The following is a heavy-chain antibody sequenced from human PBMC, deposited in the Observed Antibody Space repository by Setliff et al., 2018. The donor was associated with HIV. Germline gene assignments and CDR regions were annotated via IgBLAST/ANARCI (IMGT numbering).Heavy chain of an antibody. V-gene: IGHV4-38-2*02. CDR2: IYHSGST. CDR3: ARRTIWGDAFDI. Sequence: SETLSLTCTVSGYSLSSGFYWGWIRQPSGKGLEWIANIYHSGSTYNTPSLKSRVTISLDTSKNQFSLRLSSVTAADTAIYYCARRTIWGDAFDIWGQGTMVTVSS. CDR1: GYSLSSGFY. D-gene: IGHD3-16*01. J-gene: IGHJ3*02.